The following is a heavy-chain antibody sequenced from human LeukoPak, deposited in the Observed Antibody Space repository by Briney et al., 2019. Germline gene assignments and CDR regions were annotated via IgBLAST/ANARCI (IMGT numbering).Heavy chain of an antibody. J-gene: IGHJ6*03. Sequence: GASVKVSCKASGGTFSSYAISWVRQAPGRGLEWMGGIIPIFGTANYAQKFQGRVTITADKSTSTAYMELSSLRSEDTAVYYCARGDLGTLRWDYYYYMDVWGKGTTVTVSS. V-gene: IGHV1-69*06. D-gene: IGHD2-21*01. CDR3: ARGDLGTLRWDYYYYMDV. CDR2: IIPIFGTA. CDR1: GGTFSSYA.